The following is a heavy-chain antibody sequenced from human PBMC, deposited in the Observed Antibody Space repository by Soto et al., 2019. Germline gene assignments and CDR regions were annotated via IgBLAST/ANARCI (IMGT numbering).Heavy chain of an antibody. Sequence: ETLSLTCSVSTGSMRTYYWTWIRQSPGKGLEWIGQISHTGRTKYNPSLESRVTISVDTSRKQFSLKLTSVTAADTALYYCARDDTTGLFDFWGQGTLVTVSS. D-gene: IGHD4-17*01. CDR1: TGSMRTYY. J-gene: IGHJ4*02. CDR3: ARDDTTGLFDF. CDR2: ISHTGRT. V-gene: IGHV4-59*01.